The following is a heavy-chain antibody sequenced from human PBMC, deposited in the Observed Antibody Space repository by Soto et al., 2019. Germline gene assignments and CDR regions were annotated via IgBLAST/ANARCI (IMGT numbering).Heavy chain of an antibody. J-gene: IGHJ5*02. D-gene: IGHD1-20*01. CDR1: GYTFPTYD. V-gene: IGHV1-18*01. CDR2: ISAYNGNT. CDR3: ARALMYNWNGWFDP. Sequence: QVKLVQSGAEVKKPGASVKVSCKASGYTFPTYDITWVRQAPGQGLEWMGWISAYNGNTNYAQKLQGRVTMTTDTSTSTAYMELRSLRSDDTAVYHCARALMYNWNGWFDPWGQGTLVTVSS.